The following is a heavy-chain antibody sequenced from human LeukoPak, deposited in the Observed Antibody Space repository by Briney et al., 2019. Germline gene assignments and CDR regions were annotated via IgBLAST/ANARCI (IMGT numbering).Heavy chain of an antibody. CDR2: INHSGNA. D-gene: IGHD4-17*01. V-gene: IGHV4-34*01. CDR3: ARGQGTVTTH. CDR1: GGSFSGYY. J-gene: IGHJ4*02. Sequence: PSETLSLTCAVYGGSFSGYYWTWIRQPPGKGLEWIGEINHSGNANYNPSLKSRVTISLDMSENHFSLKLTSATAADTAVYYCARGQGTVTTHWGQGTLVTVSS.